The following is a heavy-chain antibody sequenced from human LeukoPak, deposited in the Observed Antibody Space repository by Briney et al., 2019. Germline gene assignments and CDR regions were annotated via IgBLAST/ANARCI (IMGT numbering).Heavy chain of an antibody. J-gene: IGHJ5*02. CDR2: IFHSGSS. CDR3: ARELWFVNAPGSWFDP. Sequence: SQTLSLTCAVSGDSISSGDYSWSWIRQPSGKGLEWIGYIFHSGSSYYNPSLKSRVTVSVDKSKNQFSLRLTSVTAADTAVYYCARELWFVNAPGSWFDPWGQGTLVTVSS. D-gene: IGHD3-10*01. CDR1: GDSISSGDYS. V-gene: IGHV4-30-2*01.